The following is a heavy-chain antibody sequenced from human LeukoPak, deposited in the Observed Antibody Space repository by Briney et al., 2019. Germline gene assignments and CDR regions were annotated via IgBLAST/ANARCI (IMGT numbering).Heavy chain of an antibody. Sequence: ASVKVSCKASGYTFTSYGISWVRQAPGQGLEWMGWISAYNGNTNYAQKLQGRVTMTTDTSTSTAYMELRSLRAEDTAVYYCARPMTTVTYDAFDIWGQGTMVTVSS. CDR3: ARPMTTVTYDAFDI. V-gene: IGHV1-18*01. CDR1: GYTFTSYG. CDR2: ISAYNGNT. D-gene: IGHD4-17*01. J-gene: IGHJ3*02.